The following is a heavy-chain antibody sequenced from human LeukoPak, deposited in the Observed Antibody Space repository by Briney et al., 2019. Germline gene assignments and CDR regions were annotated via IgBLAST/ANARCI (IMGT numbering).Heavy chain of an antibody. D-gene: IGHD2-21*02. CDR1: GGSFNNSY. J-gene: IGHJ4*02. CDR2: INHNGTT. V-gene: IGHV4-34*01. Sequence: SETLSLTCAAYGGSFNNSYWTWIRQSPGKGLEWIGEINHNGTTRYNKPLKSRVTISIDTSKNQFSLKLSSVTAADTAVYYCARGAYCGGDCYSFDYWGQGTLVTVSS. CDR3: ARGAYCGGDCYSFDY.